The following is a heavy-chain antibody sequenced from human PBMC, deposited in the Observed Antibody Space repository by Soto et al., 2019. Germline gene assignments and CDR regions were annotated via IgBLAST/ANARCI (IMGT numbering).Heavy chain of an antibody. J-gene: IGHJ5*01. CDR3: ARLATTVTIFDF. Sequence: SLTCTVSGGSISTTSYYWGWIRQPPGKGLEWIGNIYYNGGTYYNPSLKSRVTISVDTSKNQFSLRLSSVTAADTAVYYCARLATTVTIFDFWGQGTLVTVSS. CDR1: GGSISTTSYY. V-gene: IGHV4-39*01. CDR2: IYYNGGT. D-gene: IGHD4-17*01.